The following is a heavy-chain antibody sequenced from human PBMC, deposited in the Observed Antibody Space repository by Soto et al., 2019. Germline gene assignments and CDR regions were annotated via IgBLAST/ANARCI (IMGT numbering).Heavy chain of an antibody. J-gene: IGHJ4*02. Sequence: QVQLVQSGAEVKKPGFSVNVTCKASGGTFSSYAISWVRQAPGQGLEWMGGIIPIFGTANYAQKFQGRVTITADESTSTAYRELSSLRSEDTAVYYCAGGGGPGNEGLYFDYWGQGTLVTVSS. CDR1: GGTFSSYA. CDR3: AGGGGPGNEGLYFDY. V-gene: IGHV1-69*01. CDR2: IIPIFGTA. D-gene: IGHD1-1*01.